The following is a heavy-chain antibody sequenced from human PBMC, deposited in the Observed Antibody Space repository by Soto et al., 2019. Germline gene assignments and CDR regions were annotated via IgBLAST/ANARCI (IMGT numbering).Heavy chain of an antibody. CDR1: GFTFSTYW. V-gene: IGHV3-74*01. J-gene: IGHJ5*02. CDR2: IIGDGSTT. Sequence: EVQLVESGGGLVQPGGSLRLSCAASGFTFSTYWMHWVRQAPGKGLVWVSRIIGDGSTTNYADSVKGRFTISRDNAKNMLYLQVSGLRAEDTAGYYCARGGLRSYWFDPWGQGTLVTVSS. D-gene: IGHD3-10*01. CDR3: ARGGLRSYWFDP.